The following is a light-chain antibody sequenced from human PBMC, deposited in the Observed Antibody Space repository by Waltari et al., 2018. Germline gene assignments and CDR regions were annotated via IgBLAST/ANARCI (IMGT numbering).Light chain of an antibody. CDR1: QDISNY. CDR3: QQYNSYST. V-gene: IGKV1-33*01. Sequence: DIQMTQSPSSLSASVGDRVTITCQASQDISNYLNWYQQKPGKAPKLLIYDASNLETGVPSRVSGSGSGTEFTLTISSLQPDDFATYYCQQYNSYSTFGQGTKL. CDR2: DAS. J-gene: IGKJ2*01.